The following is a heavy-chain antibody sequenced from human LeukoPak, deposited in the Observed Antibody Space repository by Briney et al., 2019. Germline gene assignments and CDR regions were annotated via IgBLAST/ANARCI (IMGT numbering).Heavy chain of an antibody. CDR1: GFTFSSYS. Sequence: GGSLRLSCAASGFTFSSYSMNWVRQAPGKGLEWVSSISSSSSYIYYADSVKGRFTISRDNAKNSLYLQMNSLRAEDTAVYYCARDPSDWPMGDALDIWGQGTMVTVSS. CDR3: ARDPSDWPMGDALDI. D-gene: IGHD3-10*01. V-gene: IGHV3-21*01. CDR2: ISSSSSYI. J-gene: IGHJ3*02.